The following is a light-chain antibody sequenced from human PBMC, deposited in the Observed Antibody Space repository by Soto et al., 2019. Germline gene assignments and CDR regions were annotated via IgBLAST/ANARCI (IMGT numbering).Light chain of an antibody. CDR3: QQSYSTPPYT. V-gene: IGKV1-39*01. CDR2: AAS. CDR1: QSVSTY. Sequence: DIQMTQSPSSLSASVGDRITITCRASQSVSTYLSWYQQKPGKAPKLLIYAASTLQSGAPSRFSGSGSGTDLTLTISSLQPEDFATYYCQQSYSTPPYTFGQGTKLEIK. J-gene: IGKJ2*01.